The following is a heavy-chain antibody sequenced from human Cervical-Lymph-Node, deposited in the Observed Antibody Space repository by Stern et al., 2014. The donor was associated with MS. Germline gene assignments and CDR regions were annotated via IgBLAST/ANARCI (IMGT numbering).Heavy chain of an antibody. D-gene: IGHD6-13*01. Sequence: VQLVESGGGVVQPGRSLRLSCAASGFTFSNYAMFWVRQAQGKGPEWVAHISYEGSSTNYADSVKGRFTVSRDNSMHTLYLQMNSLRPDDTAVYSCVRGSGWYTEYYFDYWGQGALVTVSS. CDR1: GFTFSNYA. CDR3: VRGSGWYTEYYFDY. CDR2: ISYEGSST. J-gene: IGHJ4*02. V-gene: IGHV3-30*04.